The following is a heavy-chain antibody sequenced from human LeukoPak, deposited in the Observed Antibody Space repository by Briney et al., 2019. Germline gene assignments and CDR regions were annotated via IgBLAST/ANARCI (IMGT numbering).Heavy chain of an antibody. J-gene: IGHJ4*02. CDR2: ISSSSSYI. Sequence: GGSLRLSCAASGFTFSSYSMNWVRKAPGKGLEWVSSISSSSSYIYYADSVKGRFTISRDNAKNSLYLQMNSLRAEDTAVYYCARADSSSWYQFDYWGQGTLVTVSS. CDR3: ARADSSSWYQFDY. V-gene: IGHV3-21*01. D-gene: IGHD6-13*01. CDR1: GFTFSSYS.